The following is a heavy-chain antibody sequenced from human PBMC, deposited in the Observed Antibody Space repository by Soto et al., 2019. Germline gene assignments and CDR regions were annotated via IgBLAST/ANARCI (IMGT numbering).Heavy chain of an antibody. J-gene: IGHJ5*02. D-gene: IGHD1-1*01. CDR2: ISSSGNTI. V-gene: IGHV3-48*03. CDR1: GFTFSSYE. Sequence: GGSLRLSCAASGFTFSSYEMNWVRQAPGKGLEWVSYISSSGNTIYYADSVKGRFTLSRDNAKKSLYLQMNSLRAEDTALYYCAREANDAFDPWGQGSLVTVSS. CDR3: AREANDAFDP.